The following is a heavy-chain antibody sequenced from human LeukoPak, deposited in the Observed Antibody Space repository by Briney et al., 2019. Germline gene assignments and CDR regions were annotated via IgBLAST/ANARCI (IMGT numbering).Heavy chain of an antibody. D-gene: IGHD3-10*01. CDR1: GFTFSSYA. CDR2: ISGRGGST. V-gene: IGHV3-23*01. CDR3: ANPMRRYYFDY. J-gene: IGHJ4*02. Sequence: GGSLRLSCAASGFTFSSYAMRWVRQAPGKGLEWVSAISGRGGSTYYAHSVKALFTISSDNSNNTLYLQMNSLRAEDTAVYYCANPMRRYYFDYWGQGTLVTVSS.